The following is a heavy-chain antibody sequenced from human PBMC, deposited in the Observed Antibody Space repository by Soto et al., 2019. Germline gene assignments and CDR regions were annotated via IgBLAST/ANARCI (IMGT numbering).Heavy chain of an antibody. CDR3: ARDRTVRGDWFDP. Sequence: QVQLQESGPGLVKPSETLSLTCTVSGGSISSYYWTWIRQPAGKGLEWIGRLSTSGSTNYNPSLKSRVTMSVDTSKNQFPLNLSSLTAADTAVYYCARDRTVRGDWFDPWGQGTLVTVSS. V-gene: IGHV4-4*07. CDR2: LSTSGST. J-gene: IGHJ5*02. CDR1: GGSISSYY. D-gene: IGHD3-10*01.